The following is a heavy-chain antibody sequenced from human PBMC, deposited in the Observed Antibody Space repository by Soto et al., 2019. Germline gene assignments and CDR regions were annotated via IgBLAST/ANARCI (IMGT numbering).Heavy chain of an antibody. CDR1: GGSISSYY. CDR3: ARERVELRPGWFDP. Sequence: SETLSLTCTVSGGSISSYYWSWIRQPPGKGLEWIGYIYYSGSTNYNPSLKSRVTISVDTSKNQFSLKLSSVTAADTAVYYCARERVELRPGWFDPWGQGTLVTVSS. CDR2: IYYSGST. V-gene: IGHV4-59*12. D-gene: IGHD1-26*01. J-gene: IGHJ5*02.